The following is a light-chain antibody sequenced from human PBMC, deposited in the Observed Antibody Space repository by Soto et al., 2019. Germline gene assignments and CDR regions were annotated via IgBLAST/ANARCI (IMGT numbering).Light chain of an antibody. CDR1: SSDVGGYNY. J-gene: IGLJ1*01. Sequence: QSALTQPASVSGSPGQSITISCTGTSSDVGGYNYVSWYQQLPGKAPKLMIYDVSDRPSGVSNRFSGSKSGNTASLTISGLQAEDEADYYCSSYTSSSLYVFGTETKLTVL. V-gene: IGLV2-14*01. CDR3: SSYTSSSLYV. CDR2: DVS.